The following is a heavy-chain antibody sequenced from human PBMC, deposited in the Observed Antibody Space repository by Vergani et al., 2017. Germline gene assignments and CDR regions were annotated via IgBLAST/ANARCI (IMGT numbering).Heavy chain of an antibody. Sequence: QLQLQESGSGLVKPSQTLSLTCAVSGGSISSGGYSWSWIRQPPGKGLEWIGYIYHSGNTYYNPSLKSRATISVDRSKNQFSLKLSSVTAADTAVYYCAKVNQLELRSPAFDIWGQGTMVTVSS. V-gene: IGHV4-30-2*01. CDR2: IYHSGNT. D-gene: IGHD1-7*01. CDR1: GGSISSGGYS. J-gene: IGHJ3*02. CDR3: AKVNQLELRSPAFDI.